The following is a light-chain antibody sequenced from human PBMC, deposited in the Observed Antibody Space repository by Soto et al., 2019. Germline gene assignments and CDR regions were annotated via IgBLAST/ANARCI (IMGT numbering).Light chain of an antibody. CDR1: QGISNY. Sequence: DIQMTQSPSSLSASVVDRVTITCLASQGISNYLAWYQQKPGKVPKLLIYAASTLQSGVPSRFSGSGSGTDFTLTISSLQPEDVATYYCQKYNSALQTFGQGTKVDIK. V-gene: IGKV1-27*01. CDR3: QKYNSALQT. J-gene: IGKJ1*01. CDR2: AAS.